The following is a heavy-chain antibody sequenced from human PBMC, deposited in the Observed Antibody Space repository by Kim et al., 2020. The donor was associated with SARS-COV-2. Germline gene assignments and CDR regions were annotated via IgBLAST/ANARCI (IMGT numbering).Heavy chain of an antibody. CDR3: ARDRALLHTFDY. D-gene: IGHD2-15*01. V-gene: IGHV3-30-3*01. J-gene: IGHJ4*02. CDR1: GFTFSSYA. CDR2: ISYDGSNK. Sequence: GGSLRLSCAASGFTFSSYAMHWVRQAPGKGLEWVAVISYDGSNKYYADSVKGRFTISRDNSKNTLYLQMNSLRAEDTAVYYCARDRALLHTFDYWGQGTLVTVSS.